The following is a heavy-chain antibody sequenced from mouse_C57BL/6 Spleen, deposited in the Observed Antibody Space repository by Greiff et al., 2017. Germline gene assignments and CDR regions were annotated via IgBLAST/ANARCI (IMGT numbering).Heavy chain of an antibody. V-gene: IGHV14-4*01. CDR2: FDPENGDT. J-gene: IGHJ1*03. D-gene: IGHD1-1*01. CDR3: TPYYYGSRPYFDV. CDR1: GFNIKDDY. Sequence: EVQLQQSGAELVRPGASVKLSCTASGFNIKDDYMHWVKQRPEQGLEWIGWFDPENGDTEYASKFQGKATITADTSSNTAYLQLSSLTSEDTAVYYCTPYYYGSRPYFDVWGTGTTVTVSS.